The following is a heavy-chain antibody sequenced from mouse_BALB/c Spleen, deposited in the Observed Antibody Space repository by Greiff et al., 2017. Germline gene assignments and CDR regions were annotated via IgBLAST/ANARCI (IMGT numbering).Heavy chain of an antibody. Sequence: EVMLVESGPSLVKPSQTLSLTCSVTGDSITSGYWNWIRKFPGNKLEYMGYISYSGSTYYNPSLKSRISITRDTSKNQYYLQLNSVTTEDTATYYCARSYGSPPWFAYWGQGTLVTVSA. D-gene: IGHD1-1*01. CDR1: GDSITSGY. V-gene: IGHV3-8*02. CDR3: ARSYGSPPWFAY. J-gene: IGHJ3*01. CDR2: ISYSGST.